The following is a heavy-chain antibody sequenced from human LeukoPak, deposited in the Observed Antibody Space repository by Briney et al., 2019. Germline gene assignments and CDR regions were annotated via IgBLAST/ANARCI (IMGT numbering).Heavy chain of an antibody. J-gene: IGHJ1*01. CDR2: ISGSGGST. D-gene: IGHD3-3*01. V-gene: IGHV3-23*01. CDR3: AKESNDFWSGRPEYFQH. Sequence: PGGSLRLSCAASGFTFSSYAMSWVRQAPGKRLEWVSAISGSGGSTYYADSVKGRFTISRDNSKNTLYLQMNSLRAEDTAVYYCAKESNDFWSGRPEYFQHWGQGTLVTVSS. CDR1: GFTFSSYA.